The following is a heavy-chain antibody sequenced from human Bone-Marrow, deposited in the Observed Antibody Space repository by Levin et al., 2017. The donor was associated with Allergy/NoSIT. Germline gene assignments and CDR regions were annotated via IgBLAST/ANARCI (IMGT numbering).Heavy chain of an antibody. J-gene: IGHJ5*01. Sequence: SQTPSLTCTVSGASISSFYWSWIRQPPGKGLEWIGYIYYSGSTNYSPSLKSRVSMSADMSRNQVYLTMSSVTAADTAVYYCAGQAVTAAMNGFDSWGQGTLVTVSS. CDR2: IYYSGST. CDR3: AGQAVTAAMNGFDS. D-gene: IGHD2-2*01. V-gene: IGHV4-59*08. CDR1: GASISSFY.